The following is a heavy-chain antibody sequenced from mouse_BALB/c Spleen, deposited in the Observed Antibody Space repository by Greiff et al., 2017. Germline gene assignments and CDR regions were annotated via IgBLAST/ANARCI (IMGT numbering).Heavy chain of an antibody. Sequence: QVQLQQSGAELARPGASVKLSCKASGYTFTDYYINWVKQRTGQGLEWIGEIYPGSGNTYYNEKFKGKATLTADKSSSTAYMQLSSLTSEDSAVYFCARTRDWYFDVWGAGTTVTVSS. J-gene: IGHJ1*01. CDR2: IYPGSGNT. CDR1: GYTFTDYY. V-gene: IGHV1-77*01. CDR3: ARTRDWYFDV.